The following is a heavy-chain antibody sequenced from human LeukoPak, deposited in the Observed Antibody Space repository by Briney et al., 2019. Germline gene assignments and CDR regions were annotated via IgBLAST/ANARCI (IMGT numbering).Heavy chain of an antibody. D-gene: IGHD3-10*01. CDR3: ARELLYGSGSYYFDY. CDR2: ISSSGTYI. Sequence: GGSLRLSCAASGLTVSSNYMSWVRQAPGKGLEWVSSISSSGTYIFYADSVKGRFTISRDNTKNSLYLQMNSLRAKDTALYDCARELLYGSGSYYFDYWGQGTLVTVSS. V-gene: IGHV3-21*04. CDR1: GLTVSSNY. J-gene: IGHJ4*02.